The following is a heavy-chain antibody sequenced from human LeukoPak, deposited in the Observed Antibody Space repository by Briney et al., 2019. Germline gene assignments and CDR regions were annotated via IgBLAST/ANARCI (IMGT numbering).Heavy chain of an antibody. CDR1: GFTFSNAW. V-gene: IGHV3-15*01. CDR3: ATSGQHWDVFDF. J-gene: IGHJ4*02. Sequence: PGGSLRLSCAASGFTFSNAWMSWVRQAPGKGLEWVGRIKSKTDGGTTDYAAPVKGRFTISRDDSKDTLYLQMNSLRTEDTAVYYCATSGQHWDVFDFWGQGTLVTVSS. CDR2: IKSKTDGGTT. D-gene: IGHD1-1*01.